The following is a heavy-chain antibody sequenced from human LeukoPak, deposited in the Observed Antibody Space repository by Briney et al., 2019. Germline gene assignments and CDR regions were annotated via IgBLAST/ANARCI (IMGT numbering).Heavy chain of an antibody. CDR2: IKQDGSEK. J-gene: IGHJ4*02. V-gene: IGHV3-7*05. CDR3: AKGMTTFDY. CDR1: GFTFSSYW. Sequence: GGSLRLSCAASGFTFSSYWMSWVRQAPGKGLEWVANIKQDGSEKYYVDSVKGRFTISRDNSKNTLYLQMNSLRAEDTAVYYCAKGMTTFDYWGQGTLVTVSS. D-gene: IGHD4-17*01.